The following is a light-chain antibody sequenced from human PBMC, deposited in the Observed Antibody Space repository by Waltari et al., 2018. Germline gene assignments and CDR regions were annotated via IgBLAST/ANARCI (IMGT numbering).Light chain of an antibody. CDR3: SSFTSSITRV. Sequence: HSALTQPASVSGSPGQSIPISCTGTSGDVGGYTSVSWYQQHSGKAPKLMIYEVSHRPSGVSNRFSGSKSGNTASLTISGLQSEDEADYYCSSFTSSITRVFGTGTKVTVL. V-gene: IGLV2-14*01. CDR1: SGDVGGYTS. CDR2: EVS. J-gene: IGLJ1*01.